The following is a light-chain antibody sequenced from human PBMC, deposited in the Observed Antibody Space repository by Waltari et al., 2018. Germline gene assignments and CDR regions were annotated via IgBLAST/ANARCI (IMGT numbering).Light chain of an antibody. CDR2: WAS. V-gene: IGKV4-1*01. CDR3: LQARQTPYT. CDR1: QSLLYSSNNKNY. Sequence: DIVMTQSPDFLTVSLGERATINCKSSQSLLYSSNNKNYLAWYQQKLGQPPNLLIYWASTRKSGVPDRFSGSGSGTDFTLTISSLQAEDVGIYYCLQARQTPYTFGPGTKLEIK. J-gene: IGKJ2*01.